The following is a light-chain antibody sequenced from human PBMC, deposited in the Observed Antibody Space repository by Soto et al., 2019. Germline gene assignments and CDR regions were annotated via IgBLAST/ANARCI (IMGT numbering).Light chain of an antibody. CDR2: GAS. V-gene: IGKV3-15*01. J-gene: IGKJ1*01. Sequence: EIVMTQSPATLSVSPGERATLSCRASQSVSRNLAWYQQKPGQAPRLIIYGASTRATGIPARFSGSGSGTEFTLTISSLQSEDFAVYYCQQYNNWPRTFGQGTKVKIK. CDR1: QSVSRN. CDR3: QQYNNWPRT.